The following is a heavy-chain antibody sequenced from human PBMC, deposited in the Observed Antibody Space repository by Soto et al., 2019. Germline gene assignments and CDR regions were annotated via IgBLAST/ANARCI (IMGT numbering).Heavy chain of an antibody. D-gene: IGHD2-15*01. V-gene: IGHV3-11*06. CDR2: ISLTSTYR. CDR1: GFPFSDYY. Sequence: PGGSMRLSGPTFGFPFSDYYMSWIRQATGKGLEWLSHISLTSTYRNYAASVKGRFTISRDNTKRSLFLQLKSLGVEDTALYYCVRGGGGGLFAHWGQGFLVTVSS. J-gene: IGHJ4*02. CDR3: VRGGGGGLFAH.